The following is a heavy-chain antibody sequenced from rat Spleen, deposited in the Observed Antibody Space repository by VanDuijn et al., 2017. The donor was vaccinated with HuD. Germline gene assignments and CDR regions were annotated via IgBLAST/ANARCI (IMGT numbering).Heavy chain of an antibody. CDR1: GFTFNDHF. V-gene: IGHV5-29*01. CDR3: TTGPNYGGYRY. CDR2: ISSDGSST. D-gene: IGHD1-11*01. Sequence: EVQLVESNGGLVQPGRSLKLSCAASGFTFNDHFMAWVRQGPTKGLEWVATISSDGSSTYYRDSVKGRFTISRDNAKSTLYLQMDSLRSEDTATYYCTTGPNYGGYRYWGQGVMVTVSS. J-gene: IGHJ2*01.